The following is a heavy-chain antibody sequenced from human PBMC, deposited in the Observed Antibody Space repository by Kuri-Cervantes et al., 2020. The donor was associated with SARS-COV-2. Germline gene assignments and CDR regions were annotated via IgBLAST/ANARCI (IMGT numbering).Heavy chain of an antibody. Sequence: GESLKISCAASGFTFSDYYMSWIRQAPGKGLEWVSYISSSGSTIYYADSVKGRFTISRDNAKNSLYLQMNSLRAEDTAVYYCARVEGGRVLRYFDWLSLLDYWGQGTLVTVSS. CDR2: ISSSGSTI. CDR1: GFTFSDYY. V-gene: IGHV3-11*01. D-gene: IGHD3-9*01. J-gene: IGHJ4*02. CDR3: ARVEGGRVLRYFDWLSLLDY.